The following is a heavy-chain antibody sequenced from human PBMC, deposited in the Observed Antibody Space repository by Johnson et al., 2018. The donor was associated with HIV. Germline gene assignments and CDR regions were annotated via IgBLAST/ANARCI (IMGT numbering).Heavy chain of an antibody. D-gene: IGHD1-14*01. J-gene: IGHJ3*02. Sequence: QVQLVESGGGVVQPGRSLRLSCAASGFTFSTYAMHWVRQAPGKGLEWVAVISYDGSNKYYADSVKGRFTISRDNSKNTLYLQMNSLRAEDTAVYYCAKDINLHRGAFDIWGQGTMVTVAS. CDR2: ISYDGSNK. CDR1: GFTFSTYA. CDR3: AKDINLHRGAFDI. V-gene: IGHV3-30-3*01.